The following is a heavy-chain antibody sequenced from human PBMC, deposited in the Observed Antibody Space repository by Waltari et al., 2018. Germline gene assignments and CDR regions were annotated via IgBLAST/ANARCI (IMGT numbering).Heavy chain of an antibody. CDR2: IIPIFGTA. D-gene: IGHD5-12*01. V-gene: IGHV1-69*05. CDR1: GGTFSSYA. CDR3: ARDDRGGYDPEDYYYGMDV. Sequence: QVQLVQSGAEVKKPGSSVKVSCKASGGTFSSYAISWVRQAPGQGLEWMGGIIPIFGTANHAQKFQGRVTITTDESTSTAYMELSSLRSEDTAVYYCARDDRGGYDPEDYYYGMDVWGQGTTVTVSS. J-gene: IGHJ6*02.